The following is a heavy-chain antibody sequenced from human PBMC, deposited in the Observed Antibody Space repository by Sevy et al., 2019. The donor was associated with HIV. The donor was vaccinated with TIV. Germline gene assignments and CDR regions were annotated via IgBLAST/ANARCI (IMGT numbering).Heavy chain of an antibody. J-gene: IGHJ2*01. Sequence: SETLSLTCAVYVGSFSGYYWTWIRQSPGKGLEWIGEINHSGSTNYNPSLKSRVTISVDTSKNQFSLKLTSVTAADTAVDYWARGGEGVIPSPVIGFGPWRKYWYFDLWGRGTLVTVSS. V-gene: IGHV4-34*01. CDR1: VGSFSGYY. CDR3: ARGGEGVIPSPVIGFGPWRKYWYFDL. CDR2: INHSGST. D-gene: IGHD3-10*01.